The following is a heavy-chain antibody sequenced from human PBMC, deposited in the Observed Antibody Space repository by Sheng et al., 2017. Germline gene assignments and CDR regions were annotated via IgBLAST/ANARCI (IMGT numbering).Heavy chain of an antibody. Sequence: HVQLVETGGDLVKPGESLRLSCVASGFIFSDYYMTWIRQTPGKELEWVSHMSSSGNTIYYADSVRGRFTISRDNSRNSLYLQMNGLKAEDTAVYYCARGRDSTNWYGWFDLWGQGSLVTVSS. CDR2: MSSSGNTI. V-gene: IGHV3-11*04. CDR3: ARGRDSTNWYGWFDL. D-gene: IGHD2-8*01. CDR1: GFIFSDYY. J-gene: IGHJ5*02.